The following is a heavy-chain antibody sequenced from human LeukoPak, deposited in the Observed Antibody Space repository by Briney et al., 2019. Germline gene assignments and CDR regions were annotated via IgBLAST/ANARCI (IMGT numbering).Heavy chain of an antibody. J-gene: IGHJ6*02. Sequence: SETLSLTCTVSGGSISTYYWSWIRQPPGKGLEWIGYIYYTGSTNYNPSLKSRVTISVDTSKNQFSLKLTSVTAADTAVYYCARHRPICGGDCYAGASYYYYYNMDVWGQGTTVTVSS. CDR1: GGSISTYY. V-gene: IGHV4-59*08. D-gene: IGHD2-21*02. CDR3: ARHRPICGGDCYAGASYYYYYNMDV. CDR2: IYYTGST.